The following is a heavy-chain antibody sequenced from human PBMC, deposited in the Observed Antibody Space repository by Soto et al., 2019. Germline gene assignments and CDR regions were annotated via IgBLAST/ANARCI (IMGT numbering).Heavy chain of an antibody. CDR2: IYWDDDK. D-gene: IGHD3-10*01. CDR1: GFSLSTSGVG. Sequence: QITLKESGPTLVKPTQTLTLTCTFSGFSLSTSGVGVGWIRQPPGKALEWLALIYWDDDKRYSPSLKSRLTNTKDTSKNQVVLTMTNMDPVDTATYYCAHRRKGEGNGLGNYYLWFDPWGQGTLVTVSS. J-gene: IGHJ5*02. V-gene: IGHV2-5*02. CDR3: AHRRKGEGNGLGNYYLWFDP.